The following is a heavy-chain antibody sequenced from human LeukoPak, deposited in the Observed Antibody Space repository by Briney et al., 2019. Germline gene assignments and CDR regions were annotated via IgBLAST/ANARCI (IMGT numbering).Heavy chain of an antibody. CDR3: ARGVEPLAANTLAY. V-gene: IGHV3-53*01. CDR1: GFTVITND. Sequence: PGGSLRLSCAASGFTVITNDMTWVRQAPGKGLEWVSVLYSDGNTKYADSVQGRFHISRDNSKNTLYLEMNSLSTDDTAVYYCARGVEPLAANTLAYWGQGTLVTVSS. J-gene: IGHJ4*02. D-gene: IGHD1-14*01. CDR2: LYSDGNT.